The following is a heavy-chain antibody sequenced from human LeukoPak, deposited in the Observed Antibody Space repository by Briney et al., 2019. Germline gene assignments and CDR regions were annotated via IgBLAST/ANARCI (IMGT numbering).Heavy chain of an antibody. CDR2: ISGSGGST. CDR1: GFTFSSYA. Sequence: PGGSLRLSCATSGFTFSSYAMSWVRQAPGKGLEWVSTISGSGGSTYYADSVKGRFTISRDNSKNTLYLRMNSLRAEDTAVYYCARDPRGTYSYSDSWGQGTLVTVSS. D-gene: IGHD1-26*01. CDR3: ARDPRGTYSYSDS. J-gene: IGHJ4*02. V-gene: IGHV3-23*01.